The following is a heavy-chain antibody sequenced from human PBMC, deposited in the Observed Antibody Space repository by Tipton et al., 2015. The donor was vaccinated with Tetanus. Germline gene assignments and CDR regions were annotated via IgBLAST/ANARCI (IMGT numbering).Heavy chain of an antibody. Sequence: LRLSCTVSGGSISSYYWSWIRQPAGKGLEWIGRIYTSGSTNYNPSLKSRVTMSVDTSKNQFSRKLSSVTAADTAVYYCARDSPYYYDSSGFSAFDIWGQGTMVTVSS. CDR3: ARDSPYYYDSSGFSAFDI. V-gene: IGHV4-4*07. J-gene: IGHJ3*02. D-gene: IGHD3-22*01. CDR1: GGSISSYY. CDR2: IYTSGST.